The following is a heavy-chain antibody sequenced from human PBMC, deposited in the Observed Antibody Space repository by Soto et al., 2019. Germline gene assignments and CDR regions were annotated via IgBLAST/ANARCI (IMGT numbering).Heavy chain of an antibody. CDR3: AKNGQPPYYYYGLDV. V-gene: IGHV1-18*01. Sequence: GASVKVSCKASVYTFTRYGISWVRQAPGQGLEWMGWISGYNGDTNYAQKFQGRVGMTIDTSTTTAYMELRSLTSDDTAVYYCAKNGQPPYYYYGLDVWGQGTKVTVSS. J-gene: IGHJ6*02. CDR2: ISGYNGDT. D-gene: IGHD2-8*01. CDR1: VYTFTRYG.